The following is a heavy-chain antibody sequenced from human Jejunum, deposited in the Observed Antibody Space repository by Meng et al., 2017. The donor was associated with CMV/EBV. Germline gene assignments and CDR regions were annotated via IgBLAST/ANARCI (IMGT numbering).Heavy chain of an antibody. D-gene: IGHD2-15*01. Sequence: SGASFINYALSWVQPAPVQGLEWMGGIIPMFGTADYAQKFQDIVTISTDESTTTAYMELSSVRSEDTAVYYCARVHCSGGSCLFFAYWGQGTLVTVSS. V-gene: IGHV1-69*05. J-gene: IGHJ4*02. CDR3: ARVHCSGGSCLFFAY. CDR2: IIPMFGTA. CDR1: GASFINYA.